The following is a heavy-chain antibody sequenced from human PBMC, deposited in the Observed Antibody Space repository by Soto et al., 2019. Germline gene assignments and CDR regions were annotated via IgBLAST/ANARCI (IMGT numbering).Heavy chain of an antibody. V-gene: IGHV4-31*03. Sequence: QVQLHESGPGLVKPSQTLSLTCTVSGGSISGSGTYYWNWIRQHPGKGLEWIGYIYYTGSTHYNPSFESRLTISVDTSKNQVALRLSSVTAADTAVYYCARGAYSGYDPYYFDYWGQGTLVTVSS. CDR2: IYYTGST. D-gene: IGHD5-12*01. CDR1: GGSISGSGTYY. J-gene: IGHJ4*02. CDR3: ARGAYSGYDPYYFDY.